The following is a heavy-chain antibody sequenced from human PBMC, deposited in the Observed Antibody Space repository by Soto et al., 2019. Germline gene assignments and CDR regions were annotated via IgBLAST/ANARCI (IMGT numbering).Heavy chain of an antibody. CDR1: GGSVSSGSYC. V-gene: IGHV4-61*01. CDR3: ARDRTIAAAGTFYYYYYGMDV. J-gene: IGHJ6*02. CDR2: IYYIGST. D-gene: IGHD6-13*01. Sequence: TSETLSLTGTVSGGSVSSGSYCWSWIRQPPGKGLEWIVYIYYIGSTNYNPSLKSRVTISVGTSKNQFSLKLSSVTAADTAVYYCARDRTIAAAGTFYYYYYGMDVWGQGTTVTVSS.